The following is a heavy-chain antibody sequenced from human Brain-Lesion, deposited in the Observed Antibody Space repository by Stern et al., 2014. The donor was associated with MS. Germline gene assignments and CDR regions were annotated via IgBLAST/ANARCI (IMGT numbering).Heavy chain of an antibody. Sequence: EVQLVESGAEVKKPGESLKISCKGSGYRFDNYWIGWVRQKPWKGLEWMGIIYTADSDTRYSPSLQGQVTISADKSISTVYLQWSSLKDSDTAMYYCARTYSSGWYGGHAFDIWGQGTMVTVSS. J-gene: IGHJ3*02. CDR2: IYTADSDT. CDR1: GYRFDNYW. CDR3: ARTYSSGWYGGHAFDI. V-gene: IGHV5-51*01. D-gene: IGHD6-19*01.